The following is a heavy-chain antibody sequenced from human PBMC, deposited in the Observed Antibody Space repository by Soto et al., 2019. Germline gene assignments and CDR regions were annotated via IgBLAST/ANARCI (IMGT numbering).Heavy chain of an antibody. V-gene: IGHV1-69*13. CDR2: IIPIFGTA. Sequence: SVKVSCKASGGTFSSYAISWVRQAPGQGLEWMGGIIPIFGTANYAQKFQGRVTITADESTSTAYMELSSLRAEDTAVYYCARDHLPSKNYDFWSGYYNYWGQGTLVTVSS. CDR1: GGTFSSYA. J-gene: IGHJ4*02. D-gene: IGHD3-3*01. CDR3: ARDHLPSKNYDFWSGYYNY.